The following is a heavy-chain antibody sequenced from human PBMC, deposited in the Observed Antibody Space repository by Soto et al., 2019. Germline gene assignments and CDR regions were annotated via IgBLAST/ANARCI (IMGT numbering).Heavy chain of an antibody. D-gene: IGHD2-21*02. V-gene: IGHV3-21*06. CDR3: ARDAFDSGDDCSSNY. Sequence: SVKDRFTISRDNAKSLLYLQMNSLRAEDTAVYYCARDAFDSGDDCSSNYWGQGTRLTVSS. J-gene: IGHJ4*02.